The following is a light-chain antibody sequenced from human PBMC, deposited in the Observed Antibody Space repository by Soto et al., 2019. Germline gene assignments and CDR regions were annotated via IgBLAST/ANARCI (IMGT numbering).Light chain of an antibody. CDR1: YANIGAGYE. CDR2: GHN. Sequence: QAVVTQPPSVSGAPGQRVTISCTGSYANIGAGYEVHWYQQIPGTAPKLLISGHNNRPSGVPDRFYGSNSGNTATLTISRVEVGDEADYHCQEWDSTLDQWIFGGGTKLTVL. V-gene: IGLV1-40*01. CDR3: QEWDSTLDQWI. J-gene: IGLJ2*01.